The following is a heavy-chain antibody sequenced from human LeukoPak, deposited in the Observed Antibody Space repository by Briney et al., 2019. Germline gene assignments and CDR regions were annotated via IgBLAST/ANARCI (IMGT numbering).Heavy chain of an antibody. V-gene: IGHV1-18*01. CDR3: ARGAITMVRSYYYYYMDV. D-gene: IGHD3-10*01. Sequence: ASVKVSCKASGYTFTSYGISWVRQAPGQGLEWMGWISAYNGNTNYAQKLQGRVIMTTDTSTSTAYMELRSLRSDDTAVYYCARGAITMVRSYYYYYMDVWGKGTTVTISS. J-gene: IGHJ6*03. CDR2: ISAYNGNT. CDR1: GYTFTSYG.